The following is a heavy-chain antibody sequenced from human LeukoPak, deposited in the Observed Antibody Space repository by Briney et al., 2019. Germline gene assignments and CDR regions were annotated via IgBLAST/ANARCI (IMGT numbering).Heavy chain of an antibody. CDR2: IKTKTDGGTP. J-gene: IGHJ4*02. CDR1: GFTLSSAW. D-gene: IGHD6-19*01. V-gene: IGHV3-15*01. Sequence: GGSLRLSCAASGFTLSSAWMSWVRQAPGKGLEWVGRIKTKTDGGTPDYAAPVKGRFTISRDDSRNTLYLQMNSLKTEDTAVYYCTTYRVGEQWMIPNYWGQGTLVTVSS. CDR3: TTYRVGEQWMIPNY.